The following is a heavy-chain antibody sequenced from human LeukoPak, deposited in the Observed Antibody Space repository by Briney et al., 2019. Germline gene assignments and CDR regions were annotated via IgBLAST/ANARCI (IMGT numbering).Heavy chain of an antibody. J-gene: IGHJ5*02. CDR1: GYTFTSYD. Sequence: ASVKVSCKASGYTFTSYDMHWVRQAPGQRLEWMAWINASNGNTKYSQKFQGRVTITRDTSASTAYMELSSLRSEDTAVYYCARALGYCSGGSCHDWFDPWGQGTLVTVSS. CDR2: INASNGNT. V-gene: IGHV1-3*01. D-gene: IGHD2-15*01. CDR3: ARALGYCSGGSCHDWFDP.